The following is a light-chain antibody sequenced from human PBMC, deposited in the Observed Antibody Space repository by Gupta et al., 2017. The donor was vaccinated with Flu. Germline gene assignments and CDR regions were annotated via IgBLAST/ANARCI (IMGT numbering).Light chain of an antibody. Sequence: SPLTQPASVSRSPVQSITISCTGTSSDVGSYNLVSWYQQHPGKAPKLMIYEGSKRPSGVSNRFSGSKSGNTASLTISGLQAEDEADYYCCSDAGSSTCVFGGGTKVTV. CDR3: CSDAGSSTCV. J-gene: IGLJ3*02. V-gene: IGLV2-23*01. CDR2: EGS. CDR1: SSDVGSYNL.